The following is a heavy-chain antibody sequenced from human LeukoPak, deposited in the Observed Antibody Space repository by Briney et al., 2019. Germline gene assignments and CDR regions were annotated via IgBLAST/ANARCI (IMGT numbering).Heavy chain of an antibody. Sequence: GGSLRLSCVASGFTFNKAWMSWVRHAPGKGLEWVGRIKENSVGGTIDYAAPVKGRFSISRDDSKNTVYLEMNSPKTEDTAVYYCTAGLGRTNDDSWGQGILVTVSS. V-gene: IGHV3-15*01. CDR2: IKENSVGGTI. D-gene: IGHD2-8*01. J-gene: IGHJ4*02. CDR3: TAGLGRTNDDS. CDR1: GFTFNKAW.